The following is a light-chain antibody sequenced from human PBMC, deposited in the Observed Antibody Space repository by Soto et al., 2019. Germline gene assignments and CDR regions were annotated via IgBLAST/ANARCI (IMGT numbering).Light chain of an antibody. CDR2: SNN. V-gene: IGLV1-47*02. Sequence: QSVLTQPPSASGTPGQRVTISCSGSSSNIGSNYVYWYQQLPGTAPKVLIYSNNQRPSGVPDRFSGSKSGTSASLAMSGLRSEDEADYYCAAWDDSLSGVVFGGGTKLTVL. CDR3: AAWDDSLSGVV. J-gene: IGLJ2*01. CDR1: SSNIGSNY.